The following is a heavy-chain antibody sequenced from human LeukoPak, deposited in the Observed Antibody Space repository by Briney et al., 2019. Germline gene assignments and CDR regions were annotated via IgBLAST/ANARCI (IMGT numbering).Heavy chain of an antibody. Sequence: SGPALVKPTQTLTLTCTFSGFSLSTSGMCVSWIRQPPGKALEWLARIDWDDDKYYSTSLKTRLTISKDTSKNQVVLTMTNMDPVDTATYYCARNFWSGYYNGVCDYWGQGTLVTVSS. CDR1: GFSLSTSGMC. J-gene: IGHJ4*02. V-gene: IGHV2-70*11. CDR3: ARNFWSGYYNGVCDY. D-gene: IGHD3-3*01. CDR2: IDWDDDK.